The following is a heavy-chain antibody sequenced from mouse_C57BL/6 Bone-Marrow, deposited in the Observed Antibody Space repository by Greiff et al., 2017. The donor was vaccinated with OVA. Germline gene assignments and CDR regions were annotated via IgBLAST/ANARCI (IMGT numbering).Heavy chain of an antibody. CDR1: GFNIKDDY. V-gene: IGHV14-4*01. Sequence: VQLQQSGAELVRPGASVKLSCTASGFNIKDDYMHWVKQRPEQGLEWIGWIDPENGDTEYASKFQGKATITADTSSNTAYLQLSSLTSEDTAFYYCTTQGDAMDYWGQGTSVTVSS. CDR2: IDPENGDT. CDR3: TTQGDAMDY. J-gene: IGHJ4*01.